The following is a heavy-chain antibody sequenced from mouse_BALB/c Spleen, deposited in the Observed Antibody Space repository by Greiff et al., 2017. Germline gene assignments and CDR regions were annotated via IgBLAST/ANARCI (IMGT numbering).Heavy chain of an antibody. V-gene: IGHV6-6*02. CDR2: IRLKSNNYAT. CDR3: TRSTMITTGAY. D-gene: IGHD2-4*01. J-gene: IGHJ3*01. CDR1: GFTFSNYW. Sequence: EVKLEESGGGLVQPGGSMKLSCVASGFTFSNYWMNWVRQSPEKGLEWVAEIRLKSNNYATHYAESVKGRFTISRDDSKSSVYLQMNNLRAEDTGIYYCTRSTMITTGAYWGQGTLVTVSA.